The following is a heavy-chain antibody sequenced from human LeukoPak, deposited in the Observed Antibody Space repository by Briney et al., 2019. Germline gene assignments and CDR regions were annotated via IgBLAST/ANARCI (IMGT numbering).Heavy chain of an antibody. Sequence: GGSRRLSCAASGFTFSSYSMNWVRQAPGKELEWVSYISSSSTIYYADSVKGRFTISRDNAKNSLYLQMNSLRAEDTAVYYCARDLVPAWGQGTLVTVSS. V-gene: IGHV3-48*01. CDR3: ARDLVPA. CDR1: GFTFSSYS. CDR2: ISSSSTI. J-gene: IGHJ5*02. D-gene: IGHD2-2*01.